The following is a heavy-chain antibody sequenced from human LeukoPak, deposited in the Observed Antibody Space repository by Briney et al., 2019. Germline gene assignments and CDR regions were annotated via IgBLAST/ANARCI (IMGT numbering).Heavy chain of an antibody. V-gene: IGHV1-2*06. J-gene: IGHJ4*02. CDR2: INPNSGGT. CDR1: GYTFTGYY. D-gene: IGHD3-10*01. Sequence: ASVKVSCKASGYTFTGYYMHWVRQAPGQGLEWMGRINPNSGGTNYAQKFQGGVTMTRDTSISTAYMELSRLRSDDTAVYYCARESDSLWFGELLSPFDYWGQGTLVTVSS. CDR3: ARESDSLWFGELLSPFDY.